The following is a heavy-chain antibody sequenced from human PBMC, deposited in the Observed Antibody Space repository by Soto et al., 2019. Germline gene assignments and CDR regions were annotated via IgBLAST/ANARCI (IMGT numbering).Heavy chain of an antibody. V-gene: IGHV4-59*01. CDR2: IYYSGST. D-gene: IGHD6-13*01. CDR1: GGSISSYY. J-gene: IGHJ6*02. CDR3: ARGNSSSWYVSLDYYYYYGMDV. Sequence: PSETLSLTCTVSGGSISSYYWSWIRQPPGKGLEWIGYIYYSGSTNYNPSLKSRVTISVDTSKNQFSLKLSSVTAADTAVYYCARGNSSSWYVSLDYYYYYGMDVWGQGTTVTV.